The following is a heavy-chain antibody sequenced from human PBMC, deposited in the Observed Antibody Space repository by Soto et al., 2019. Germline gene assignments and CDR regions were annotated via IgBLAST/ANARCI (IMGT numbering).Heavy chain of an antibody. D-gene: IGHD5-12*01. CDR1: GGSIRGYY. CDR2: ISYSGST. J-gene: IGHJ6*02. CDR3: AREGGVATPIGMDV. V-gene: IGHV4-59*01. Sequence: ETLSLTCAVSGGSIRGYYGSWIRQPPGKGLEWIGYISYSGSTNYNPSLKNRATISVDTSKNQFSLKLSFVTAADTAVYYCAREGGVATPIGMDVWGQGTTVTVSS.